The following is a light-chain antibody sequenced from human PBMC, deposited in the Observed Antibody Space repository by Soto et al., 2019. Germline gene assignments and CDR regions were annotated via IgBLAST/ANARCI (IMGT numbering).Light chain of an antibody. CDR3: QQYGSSQLT. CDR2: DAS. V-gene: IGKV3-11*01. J-gene: IGKJ4*01. CDR1: QSVSSY. Sequence: VLTQSPATLSLSPGGRATLSCRASQSVSSYLAWYQQKPGQAPRLLIYDASNRATGIPDRFSGSGSGTDCTLTISRLEPEDVAVYVCQQYGSSQLTLCGGTKVDI.